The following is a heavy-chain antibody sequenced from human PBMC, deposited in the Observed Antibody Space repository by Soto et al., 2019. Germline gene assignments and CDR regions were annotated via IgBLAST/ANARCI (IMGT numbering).Heavy chain of an antibody. CDR1: GGYISSYY. D-gene: IGHD3-3*01. Sequence: PSETLSLTCTVSGGYISSYYWSWIRQPPGKGLEWIGYIYYSGSTNYNPSLKSRVTISVDTSKNQFSLKLSSVTAADTAMYYCARGRSYYDFWSGYAITYYYYYYMDVWGKGTTVTVSS. V-gene: IGHV4-59*01. J-gene: IGHJ6*03. CDR3: ARGRSYYDFWSGYAITYYYYYYMDV. CDR2: IYYSGST.